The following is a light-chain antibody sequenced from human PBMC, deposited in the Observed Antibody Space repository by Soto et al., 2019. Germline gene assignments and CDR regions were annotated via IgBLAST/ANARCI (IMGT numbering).Light chain of an antibody. CDR2: GGS. V-gene: IGKV3-20*01. CDR3: EQYGISRST. J-gene: IGKJ1*01. Sequence: EIVWTQSPGTLSLSPGEKATLSCRASQSVGSSLAWYQQKPGQAPRLLIYGGSSRATGIPDRFSGSGSGTDFTLTISRLEPEDFAVYCFEQYGISRSTFGQGTKVEI. CDR1: QSVGSS.